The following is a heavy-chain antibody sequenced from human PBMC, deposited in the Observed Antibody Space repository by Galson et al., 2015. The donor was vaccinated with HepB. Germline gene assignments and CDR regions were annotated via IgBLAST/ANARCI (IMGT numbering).Heavy chain of an antibody. Sequence: SVKFSCKASGYTFTDYFVHWVRQAPGQGLEGMGWINPNNGETDSPQKFQGRVTMTRDTSIITAYMELSRLRSDDTAIYYCARTPLTAPGPFDYLGQGTLVTVSS. CDR3: ARTPLTAPGPFDY. J-gene: IGHJ4*02. D-gene: IGHD5-18*01. CDR2: INPNNGET. CDR1: GYTFTDYF. V-gene: IGHV1-2*02.